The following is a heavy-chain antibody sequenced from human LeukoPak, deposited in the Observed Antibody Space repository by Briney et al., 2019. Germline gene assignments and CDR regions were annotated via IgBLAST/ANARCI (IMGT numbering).Heavy chain of an antibody. Sequence: QSGGSLRLSCAASGFTFSRYWMSWVREAPGKGLEWVANIKQDGSEKYYVDSVEGGFTISRDNAKNSLYLQMDSPRAEGTAVYYCVRDCSSGSCSLFDYWGQGTLVTVSS. CDR1: GFTFSRYW. CDR2: IKQDGSEK. CDR3: VRDCSSGSCSLFDY. D-gene: IGHD2-15*01. V-gene: IGHV3-7*01. J-gene: IGHJ4*02.